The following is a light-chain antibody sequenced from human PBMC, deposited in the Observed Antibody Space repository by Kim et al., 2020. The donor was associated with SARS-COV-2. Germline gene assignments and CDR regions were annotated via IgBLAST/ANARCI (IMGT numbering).Light chain of an antibody. CDR1: QSVSSN. CDR3: QQYSHWPLT. Sequence: EIVMTQSPATLSVSPGERATLSCRASQSVSSNLAWYQQKPGQAPRLLIYGASTRATGIPGRFSGSGSGTEFTLTISSLQSEDFAVYYCQQYSHWPLTFGAELKV. V-gene: IGKV3-15*01. J-gene: IGKJ4*01. CDR2: GAS.